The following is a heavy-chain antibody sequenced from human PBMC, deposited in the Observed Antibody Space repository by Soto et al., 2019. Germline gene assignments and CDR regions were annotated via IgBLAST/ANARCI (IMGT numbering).Heavy chain of an antibody. J-gene: IGHJ3*02. CDR2: IWYDGSNK. V-gene: IGHV3-33*01. D-gene: IGHD3-10*01. Sequence: GGSLRLSCAASGFTFSSYGMHWVRQAPGKGLEWVAVIWYDGSNKYYADSVKGRFTISRDNSKNTLYLQMNSLRAEDTAVYYCARETYYYGSGSPTIAFDIWGQGTMVTVSS. CDR1: GFTFSSYG. CDR3: ARETYYYGSGSPTIAFDI.